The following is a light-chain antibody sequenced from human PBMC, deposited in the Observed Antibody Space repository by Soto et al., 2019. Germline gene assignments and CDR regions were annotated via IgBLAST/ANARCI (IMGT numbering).Light chain of an antibody. CDR2: GAS. CDR3: QHYGTSRT. V-gene: IGKV3-20*01. Sequence: EVVLTQSPGTLSLSPGERATLSCRATQSVASGYFAWYQQKSGQAPRLLIYGASTRATGIPDRFSGSGSGTDFTLTISRLEPEDSAVYFCQHYGTSRTFGQGTKVEIK. CDR1: QSVASGY. J-gene: IGKJ1*01.